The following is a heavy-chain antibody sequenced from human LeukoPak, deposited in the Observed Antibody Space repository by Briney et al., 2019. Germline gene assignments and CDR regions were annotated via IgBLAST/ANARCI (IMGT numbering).Heavy chain of an antibody. CDR1: GFTFSSYS. CDR3: ARDRTRHYEILTGYYKAGLGYYFDY. D-gene: IGHD3-9*01. CDR2: ISSSSSTI. J-gene: IGHJ4*02. V-gene: IGHV3-48*01. Sequence: GGSLRLSCAASGFTFSSYSTNWVRQAPGKGLEWVSYISSSSSTIYYADSVKGRFTISRDNAKNSLYLQMNSLRAEDTAVYYCARDRTRHYEILTGYYKAGLGYYFDYWGQGTLVTVSS.